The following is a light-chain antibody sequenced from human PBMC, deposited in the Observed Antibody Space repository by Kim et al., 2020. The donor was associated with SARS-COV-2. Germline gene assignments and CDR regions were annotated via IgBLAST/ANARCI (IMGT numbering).Light chain of an antibody. CDR2: GAS. CDR3: HQYHTWPYS. CDR1: ERVSTS. V-gene: IGKV3-15*01. Sequence: APPGETVTPADRATERVSTSLAWYQQRPAQAHTLLSYGASTRATGIPARFTGSGSGSQFTLTIRGLQSEDFAVYHCHQYHTWPYSFGRGTKLDI. J-gene: IGKJ2*03.